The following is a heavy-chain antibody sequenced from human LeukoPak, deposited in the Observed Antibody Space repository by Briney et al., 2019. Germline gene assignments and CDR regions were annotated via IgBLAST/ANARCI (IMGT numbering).Heavy chain of an antibody. V-gene: IGHV4-61*02. J-gene: IGHJ4*02. D-gene: IGHD3-10*01. Sequence: SETLSLTCSVSGGSISSSNYYWSWIRQPAGRGLEWIGRIYTSESTNYNPSLKSRVTISVDTSRNQFSLKLSSVTAADTAVYYCARGLWFGDENPPYFDYWGQGILVTVSS. CDR2: IYTSEST. CDR1: GGSISSSNYY. CDR3: ARGLWFGDENPPYFDY.